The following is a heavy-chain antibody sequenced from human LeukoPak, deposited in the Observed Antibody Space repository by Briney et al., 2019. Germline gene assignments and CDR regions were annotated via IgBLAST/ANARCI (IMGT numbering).Heavy chain of an antibody. CDR2: IIPIFGTA. V-gene: IGHV1-69*01. CDR1: GGTFSGYA. Sequence: SVKVSCKASGGTFSGYAISWVRQAPGQGLEWMGGIIPIFGTANYAQKFQGRVTITADESTSTAYMELSSLRSEDTAVYYCARDALAYCGGDCYGSDWYFDLWGRGTLVTVSS. CDR3: ARDALAYCGGDCYGSDWYFDL. D-gene: IGHD2-21*02. J-gene: IGHJ2*01.